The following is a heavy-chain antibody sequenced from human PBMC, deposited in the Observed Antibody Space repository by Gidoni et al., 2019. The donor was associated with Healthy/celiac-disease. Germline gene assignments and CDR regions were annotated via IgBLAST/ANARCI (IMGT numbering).Heavy chain of an antibody. J-gene: IGHJ6*02. V-gene: IGHV4-59*01. Sequence: QVQLQESGPGLVKPSETLSLTCPAPGGSISSFYWSWLRQPPGKGLEWIGYIYYSGSTNYNPSLKSRVTISVDTSKNQFSLKLSSVTAADTAVYYCARGSRYMVATNYYYYYGMDVWGQGTTVTVSS. CDR2: IYYSGST. D-gene: IGHD5-12*01. CDR3: ARGSRYMVATNYYYYYGMDV. CDR1: GGSISSFY.